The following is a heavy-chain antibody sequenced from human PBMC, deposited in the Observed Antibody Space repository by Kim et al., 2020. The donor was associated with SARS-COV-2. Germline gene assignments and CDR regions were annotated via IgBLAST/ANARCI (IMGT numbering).Heavy chain of an antibody. J-gene: IGHJ6*02. CDR3: ARVEDARYYCCYGMDV. V-gene: IGHV3-11*05. Sequence: VKGRFTIARDNAKNSLYLQMNSLRAEDTAVYYCARVEDARYYCCYGMDVWGQGTTVTVSS.